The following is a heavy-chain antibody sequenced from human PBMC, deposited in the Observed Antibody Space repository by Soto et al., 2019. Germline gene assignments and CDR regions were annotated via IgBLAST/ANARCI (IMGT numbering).Heavy chain of an antibody. J-gene: IGHJ4*02. D-gene: IGHD4-17*01. Sequence: EVQLLESGGGLVQPGGSLRLSCAASGFSFGSYAMTWVRQAPGKGLEWVSSIGGYGHTTHYAEFVQGRFIISRDDYEKTMDLQLNSLRVEDTAVYYCVKGGPTVIYFDHWGQGRLVSVSS. CDR3: VKGGPTVIYFDH. CDR1: GFSFGSYA. V-gene: IGHV3-23*01. CDR2: IGGYGHTT.